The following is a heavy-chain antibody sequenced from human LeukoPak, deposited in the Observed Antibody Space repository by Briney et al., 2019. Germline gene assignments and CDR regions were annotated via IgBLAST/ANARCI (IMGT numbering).Heavy chain of an antibody. CDR2: IYTSGTT. J-gene: IGHJ5*02. CDR3: ARGGSGWYPSGFDP. CDR1: GGSISSGGHY. Sequence: SETLSLTCTVSGGSISSGGHYWSWIRQHPGKGLEWIGRIYTSGTTNYNPSLKSRVTMSVDTSKNQFSLKLSSVTAADTAVYYCARGGSGWYPSGFDPWGQGTLVTVSS. V-gene: IGHV4-61*02. D-gene: IGHD6-19*01.